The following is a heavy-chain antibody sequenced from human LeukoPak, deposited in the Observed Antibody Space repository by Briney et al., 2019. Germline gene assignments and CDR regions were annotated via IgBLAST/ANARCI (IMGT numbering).Heavy chain of an antibody. D-gene: IGHD2-2*01. CDR3: ASPRALYCSSTSCQTANGAFDI. CDR1: GGTFSSYT. Sequence: SVKVSCKASGGTFSSYTISWVRQAPGQGVECMGRIIPILGIANYAQKFQGRVTITADKSTSTAYMELSSLRSEDTAVYYCASPRALYCSSTSCQTANGAFDIWGQGTMVTVSS. V-gene: IGHV1-69*02. J-gene: IGHJ3*02. CDR2: IIPILGIA.